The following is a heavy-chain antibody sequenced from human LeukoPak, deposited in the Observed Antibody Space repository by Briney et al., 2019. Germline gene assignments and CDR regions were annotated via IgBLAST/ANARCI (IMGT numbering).Heavy chain of an antibody. Sequence: ASVKVSCKASGYAFTNHYMHWVRRAPGQGPEWMGLINHRGDITTSAQRFQDRITMTRDMSTSTDYMELRSLTSEDTAVYYCARGNGSRWPHYHYMDVWGKGTTVTVSS. V-gene: IGHV1-46*01. CDR1: GYAFTNHY. CDR3: ARGNGSRWPHYHYMDV. D-gene: IGHD6-13*01. J-gene: IGHJ6*03. CDR2: INHRGDIT.